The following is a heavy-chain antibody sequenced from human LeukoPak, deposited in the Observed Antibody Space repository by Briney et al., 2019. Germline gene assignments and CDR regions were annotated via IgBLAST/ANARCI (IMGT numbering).Heavy chain of an antibody. CDR2: IYHSGST. CDR1: GGSISSGGYS. Sequence: PSETLSLTCAVSGGSISSGGYSWSWIRQPPGKGLEWIGYIYHSGSTYYNPSLKSRVTMSVDRSKNQFSLKLSSVTAADTAVYYCARGVTIFGVVSFDYWGQGTLVTVSS. J-gene: IGHJ4*02. D-gene: IGHD3-3*01. V-gene: IGHV4-30-2*01. CDR3: ARGVTIFGVVSFDY.